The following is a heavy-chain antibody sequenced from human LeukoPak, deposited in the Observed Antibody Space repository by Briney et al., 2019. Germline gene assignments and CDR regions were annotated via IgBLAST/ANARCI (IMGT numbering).Heavy chain of an antibody. D-gene: IGHD4-17*01. J-gene: IGHJ6*02. CDR3: ARVLRYGEGYYYYYGMDV. V-gene: IGHV4-30-4*01. CDR2: IYYSGST. CDR1: GDSISSGDYY. Sequence: SETLSLTCTVSGDSISSGDYYWSWIRQPPGKGLEWIGYIYYSGSTYYGPSLKSRVSILVDTSKNQFSLKLSSVTAADTAVYFCARVLRYGEGYYYYYGMDVWGQGTTVTVSS.